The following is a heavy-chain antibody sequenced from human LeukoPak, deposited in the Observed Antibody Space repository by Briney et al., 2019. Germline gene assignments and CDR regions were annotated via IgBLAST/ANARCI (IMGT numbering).Heavy chain of an antibody. Sequence: PSETLSLTCTVSGGSISSCGYYWSWIRQPPGKGLEWIGYIYYSGSTNYNPSLKSRVTISVDTSKNQFSLKLSSVTAADTAVYYCARGYTIVATIRPAPYYYGMDVWGQGTTVTVSS. CDR3: ARGYTIVATIRPAPYYYGMDV. CDR1: GGSISSCGYY. V-gene: IGHV4-61*08. D-gene: IGHD5-12*01. J-gene: IGHJ6*02. CDR2: IYYSGST.